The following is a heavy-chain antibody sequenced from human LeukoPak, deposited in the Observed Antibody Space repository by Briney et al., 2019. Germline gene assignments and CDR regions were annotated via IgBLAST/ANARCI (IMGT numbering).Heavy chain of an antibody. CDR1: GFTFDGYA. CDR2: ISGDGGST. V-gene: IGHV3-43*02. CDR3: AKDFDYFYYYAMDV. Sequence: PGGSLRLSCAASGFTFDGYAMNWVRQAPGKGLEWVSLISGDGGSTYYADSVRGRFTISRDISENSLYLQMNSLRTEDTALYYCAKDFDYFYYYAMDVWGQGTTVTVSS. J-gene: IGHJ6*02.